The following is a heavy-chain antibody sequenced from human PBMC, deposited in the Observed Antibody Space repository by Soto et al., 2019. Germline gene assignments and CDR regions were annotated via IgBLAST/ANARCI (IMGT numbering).Heavy chain of an antibody. Sequence: ASVKVSCKASGYTFTCYYLHWLRQSRGQGLEWMGIITPSSGGTRFSQRFQDRVTMTEDTSTDTAYMELSSLSSEDTAVYYCATDPVGATLRFGRGPWFDPWGQGTLVTVSS. V-gene: IGHV1-46*01. J-gene: IGHJ5*02. CDR2: ITPSSGGT. CDR3: ATDPVGATLRFGRGPWFDP. D-gene: IGHD1-26*01. CDR1: GYTFTCYY.